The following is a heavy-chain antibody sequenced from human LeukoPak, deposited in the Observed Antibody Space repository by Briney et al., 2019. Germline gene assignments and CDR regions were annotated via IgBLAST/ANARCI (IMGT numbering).Heavy chain of an antibody. D-gene: IGHD6-13*01. CDR3: AKDGSSIAAAGKGDY. V-gene: IGHV3-30*18. CDR2: ISYDGSNK. Sequence: GGSLRLSCAASGFTFSSYGMHWVRQAPGKGLEWVAVISYDGSNKYYADSVKGRFTISRDNSKNTLYLQMNSLRAEDTAVYYCAKDGSSIAAAGKGDYWGQGTLVTVSS. CDR1: GFTFSSYG. J-gene: IGHJ4*02.